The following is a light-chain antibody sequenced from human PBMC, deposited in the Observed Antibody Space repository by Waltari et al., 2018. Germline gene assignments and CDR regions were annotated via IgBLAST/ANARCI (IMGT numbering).Light chain of an antibody. CDR1: HNIGTF. CDR2: AAS. J-gene: IGKJ2*02. CDR3: QQTYSALCCT. V-gene: IGKV1-39*01. Sequence: DIQMTQSPVSLSASVGDTVTITCRASHNIGTFLSWYQQRPAKAPTVLIYAASTLQRGVQSRFSGSGAGTDFTLTIFSLQPEDFATYFCQQTYSALCCTFGQGTKLEIK.